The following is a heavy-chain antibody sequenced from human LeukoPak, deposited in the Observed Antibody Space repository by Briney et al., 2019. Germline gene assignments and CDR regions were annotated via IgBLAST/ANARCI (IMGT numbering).Heavy chain of an antibody. CDR3: VRIAMVRGVIIPNWFDP. Sequence: ASVKVSCKASGYTFTSYGISWVRQAPGQGLEWMGWISAYNGNTNYAQKLQGRVTMTTDTSTSTAYMELRSLRSDDTAVYYCVRIAMVRGVIIPNWFDPWGQGTLVTVSS. CDR1: GYTFTSYG. V-gene: IGHV1-18*01. J-gene: IGHJ5*02. CDR2: ISAYNGNT. D-gene: IGHD3-10*01.